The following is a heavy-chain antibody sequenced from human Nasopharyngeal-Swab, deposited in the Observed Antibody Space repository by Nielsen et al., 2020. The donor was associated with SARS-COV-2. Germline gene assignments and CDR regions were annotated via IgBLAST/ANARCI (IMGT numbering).Heavy chain of an antibody. J-gene: IGHJ6*02. D-gene: IGHD2-21*01. CDR1: GFTFYSYS. Sequence: GGSLRLSCSGSGFTFYSYSMIWVRQVPGQGLECVSSISGSGSYVYYADSVKDRFTISRDNSKNTLYLQTNSLRVEDTAVYYCAKAPYLRGLDVWGQGTTVTVSS. CDR3: AKAPYLRGLDV. CDR2: ISGSGSYV. V-gene: IGHV3-21*04.